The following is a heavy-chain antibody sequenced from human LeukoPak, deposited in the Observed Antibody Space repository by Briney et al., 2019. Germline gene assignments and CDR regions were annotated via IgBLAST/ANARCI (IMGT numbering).Heavy chain of an antibody. V-gene: IGHV4-34*01. CDR3: ARGFPGIAVV. D-gene: IGHD6-19*01. CDR2: INHSGST. CDR1: GGSFSGYY. J-gene: IGHJ4*02. Sequence: SETLSLACAVYGGSFSGYYWSWIRQPPGKGLEWIGEINHSGSTNYNPSLKSRVTISVDTSKNQFSLKLSSVTAADTAVHYCARGFPGIAVVWGQGTLVTVSS.